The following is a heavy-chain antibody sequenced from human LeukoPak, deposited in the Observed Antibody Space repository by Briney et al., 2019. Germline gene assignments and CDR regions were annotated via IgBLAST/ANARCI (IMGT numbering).Heavy chain of an antibody. CDR1: GYTFTSYG. D-gene: IGHD2-2*01. Sequence: ASDTFSCKACGYTFTSYGIGLVGQAPGQGLEWMGWISAYNGNTNYAQKLQGRVTMTTDTSTSTAYMELRSLRSDDTAVYYCARDSGSSITWGQGTLVTVSS. CDR3: ARDSGSSIT. V-gene: IGHV1-18*01. J-gene: IGHJ5*02. CDR2: ISAYNGNT.